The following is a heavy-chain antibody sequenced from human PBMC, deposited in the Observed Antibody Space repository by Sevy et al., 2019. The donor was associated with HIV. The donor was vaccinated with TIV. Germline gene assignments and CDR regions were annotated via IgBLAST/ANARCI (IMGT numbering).Heavy chain of an antibody. Sequence: ASVKVSCKASGYTFTSYGISWVRQAPGQGLEWMGWISAYNGNTNYAQKLQGRVTMTTDTSTSTAYMELRSLRSDDTAVYYCARDSTCSGWMTAEYFQHWGQGTLVTVSS. CDR3: ARDSTCSGWMTAEYFQH. V-gene: IGHV1-18*01. CDR1: GYTFTSYG. D-gene: IGHD6-19*01. J-gene: IGHJ1*01. CDR2: ISAYNGNT.